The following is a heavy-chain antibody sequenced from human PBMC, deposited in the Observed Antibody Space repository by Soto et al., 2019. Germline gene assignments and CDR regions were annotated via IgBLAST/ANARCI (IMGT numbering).Heavy chain of an antibody. CDR3: AKVKWTYGSVSDI. CDR2: ISNSGGSV. CDR1: GFTFSSFA. J-gene: IGHJ3*02. D-gene: IGHD4-17*01. V-gene: IGHV3-23*01. Sequence: EVQLLESGGGLVQPGGSLRLSCAASGFTFSSFAMSWVRQAPGKGLEWVSGISNSGGSVNYAESVKGRFTISRDNSKNTLSLEMNSLRAEDTALYYCAKVKWTYGSVSDIWGQGTMVTVSS.